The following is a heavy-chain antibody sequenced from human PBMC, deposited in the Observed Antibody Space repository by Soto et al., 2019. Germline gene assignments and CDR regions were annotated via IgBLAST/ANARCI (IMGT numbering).Heavy chain of an antibody. CDR1: GFTFSSYG. Sequence: GESLKISCAASGFTFSSYGMHWVRQAPGKGLEWVAVIWYDGSNKYYADSVKGRFTISRDNSKNTLYLQMNSLRAEDTAVYYCARDRARIAAAGTLDYWGQGTLVTVSS. CDR2: IWYDGSNK. V-gene: IGHV3-33*01. J-gene: IGHJ4*02. CDR3: ARDRARIAAAGTLDY. D-gene: IGHD6-13*01.